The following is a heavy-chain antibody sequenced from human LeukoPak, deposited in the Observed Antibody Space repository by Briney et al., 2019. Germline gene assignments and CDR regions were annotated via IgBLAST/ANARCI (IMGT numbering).Heavy chain of an antibody. CDR2: INQNGSKK. D-gene: IGHD6-19*01. J-gene: IGHJ3*02. CDR1: GFTFSSYW. V-gene: IGHV3-7*01. CDR3: ARDRGSIGWYDDAFDI. Sequence: GGSLRLSCAASGFTFSSYWMTWVRQAPGKGLEWVSNINQNGSKKYYVDSVKGRCTISRDNAQNSLYLQMNSLRAEDKAVYYCARDRGSIGWYDDAFDIWGQGTMVTVSS.